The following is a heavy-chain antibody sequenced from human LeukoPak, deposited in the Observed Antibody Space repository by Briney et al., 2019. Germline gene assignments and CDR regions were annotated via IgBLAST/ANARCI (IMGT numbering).Heavy chain of an antibody. J-gene: IGHJ3*02. CDR2: ISYDGSNK. CDR1: GFTFSSYG. CDR3: AKDSEATMPPDAFDI. Sequence: GGSLRLSCAASGFTFSSYGMHWVRQAPCKGLEWVAVISYDGSNKYYADSVKGRFTISRDNSKNTLYLQMNSLRAEDTAVYYCAKDSEATMPPDAFDIWGQGTMVTVSS. V-gene: IGHV3-30*18. D-gene: IGHD2-2*01.